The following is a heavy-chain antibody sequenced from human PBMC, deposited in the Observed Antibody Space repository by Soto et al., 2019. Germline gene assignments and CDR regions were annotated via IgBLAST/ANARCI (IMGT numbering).Heavy chain of an antibody. CDR3: GKVKDSSMVGHTDY. CDR2: ISITGDST. CDR1: GFSFYNYA. J-gene: IGHJ4*02. Sequence: GGSLRLSCAASGFSFYNYAMSWVRQAPGKGLEWVSGISITGDSTYYADSVKGRFTISRDNSKITLYLQINNLRAEDTAVYYCGKVKDSSMVGHTDYWGQGTLVTVSS. V-gene: IGHV3-23*01. D-gene: IGHD6-13*01.